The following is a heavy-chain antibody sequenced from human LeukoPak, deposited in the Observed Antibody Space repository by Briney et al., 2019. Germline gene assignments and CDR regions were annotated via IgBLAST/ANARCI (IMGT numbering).Heavy chain of an antibody. CDR1: GLTLSNYY. J-gene: IGHJ4*02. Sequence: NPGGSLTLSCAASGLTLSNYYMSWIRQAPGKGLEWVSYISNIGSTTHHADSVKGRFTISRDNAKNSLYLQMNSLRAEDTAVYYCASDISNKGFDYWGQGTLVTVSS. D-gene: IGHD3-3*02. V-gene: IGHV3-11*04. CDR3: ASDISNKGFDY. CDR2: ISNIGSTT.